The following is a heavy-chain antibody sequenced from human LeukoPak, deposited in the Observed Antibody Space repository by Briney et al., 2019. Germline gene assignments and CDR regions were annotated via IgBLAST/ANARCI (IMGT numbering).Heavy chain of an antibody. CDR1: GYTFTSYD. Sequence: ASVKVSCKASGYTFTSYDINWVRQATGQGLEWMGWMNPNSGNTGYAQKLQGRVTMTTDRSTSTAYMELRTLRSDDTAVYYCARAGTGRYMDVWGKGTTVTISS. D-gene: IGHD1-14*01. CDR2: MNPNSGNT. CDR3: ARAGTGRYMDV. V-gene: IGHV1-8*01. J-gene: IGHJ6*03.